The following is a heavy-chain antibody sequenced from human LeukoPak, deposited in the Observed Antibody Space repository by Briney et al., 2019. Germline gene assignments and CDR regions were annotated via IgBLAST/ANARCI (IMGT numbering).Heavy chain of an antibody. CDR1: GFTFSSYA. V-gene: IGHV3-23*01. J-gene: IGHJ4*02. CDR3: AKDLGTEGSPGQLWSQNRFFDY. Sequence: GGSLRLSCAASGFTFSSYAMSWVRQAPGKGLEWVSAISGSGGSTYYADSVKGRFTISRDNSKNTLYLQMNSLRAEDTAVYYCAKDLGTEGSPGQLWSQNRFFDYWGQGTLVTVSS. CDR2: ISGSGGST. D-gene: IGHD5-18*01.